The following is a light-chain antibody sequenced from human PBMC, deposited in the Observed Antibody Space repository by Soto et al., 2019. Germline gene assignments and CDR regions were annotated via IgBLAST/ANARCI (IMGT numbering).Light chain of an antibody. CDR1: SSDVGGYNY. Sequence: QSALTQPASVSGSPGQSITISCTGTSSDVGGYNYVSWYQQYPGKAPKLMIYDVSNRPSGVSNRFSGSKSGNTASLTISGLQADDEADYYCSSYTSSSTPYVFGTGTKLT. J-gene: IGLJ1*01. V-gene: IGLV2-14*01. CDR2: DVS. CDR3: SSYTSSSTPYV.